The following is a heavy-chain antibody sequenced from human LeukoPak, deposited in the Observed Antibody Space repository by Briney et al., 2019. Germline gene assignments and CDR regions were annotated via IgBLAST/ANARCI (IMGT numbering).Heavy chain of an antibody. CDR2: ISAYNGNT. CDR3: ARATYYYDSSGYYAY. CDR1: GYTFINYG. V-gene: IGHV1-18*01. Sequence: ASVKVSCKASGYTFINYGLSWVRQAPGPGLEWMGWISAYNGNTNYAQNLQDRVTMTTDTSTSTAYMELRSLRSDDTAVYYCARATYYYDSSGYYAYWGQGTLVTVSS. D-gene: IGHD3-22*01. J-gene: IGHJ4*02.